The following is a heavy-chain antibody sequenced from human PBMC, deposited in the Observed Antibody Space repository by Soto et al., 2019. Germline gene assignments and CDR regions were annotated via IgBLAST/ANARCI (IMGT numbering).Heavy chain of an antibody. D-gene: IGHD6-6*01. V-gene: IGHV2-70*11. CDR1: GGSISSYYW. J-gene: IGHJ6*02. CDR3: ARSSSLDYYYYYGMDV. CDR2: IDWDDDK. Sequence: TLSLTCTVSGGSISSYYWSWIRQPPGKALEWLARIDWDDDKCYSTSLKTRLTNSKDTSKNQKVLTMTNMDPVDTATNYCARSSSLDYYYYYGMDVWGQGTTVTVSS.